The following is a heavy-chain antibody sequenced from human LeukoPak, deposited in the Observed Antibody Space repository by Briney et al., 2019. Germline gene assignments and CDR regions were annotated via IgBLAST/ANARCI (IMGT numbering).Heavy chain of an antibody. J-gene: IGHJ6*02. V-gene: IGHV4-39*01. CDR3: GSYYDFWSGYYRGTGMDV. D-gene: IGHD3-3*01. Sequence: SETLSLTCTVSGGSISSSSYYWGWIRQPPGKGLERLGSIYYSGSTYYTLSLKCRVTISVATSKNQFSLKLNSVTAPDPAVYYWGSYYDFWSGYYRGTGMDVWGQGTTVTVSS. CDR2: IYYSGST. CDR1: GGSISSSSYY.